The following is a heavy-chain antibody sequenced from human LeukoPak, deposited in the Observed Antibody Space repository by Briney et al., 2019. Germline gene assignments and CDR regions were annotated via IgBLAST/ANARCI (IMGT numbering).Heavy chain of an antibody. CDR1: GFTFSSYA. CDR3: AKVTYGSGTYGAFDS. CDR2: ISYDGSNK. Sequence: GSLRLSCAASGFTFSSYAMHWVRQAPGKGLEWVAVISYDGSNKYYADSVKGRFTISRDNSKNTLYLQMNSLRAEDTAVHYCAKVTYGSGTYGAFDSWGQGTLVTVSS. J-gene: IGHJ4*02. V-gene: IGHV3-30*04. D-gene: IGHD3-10*01.